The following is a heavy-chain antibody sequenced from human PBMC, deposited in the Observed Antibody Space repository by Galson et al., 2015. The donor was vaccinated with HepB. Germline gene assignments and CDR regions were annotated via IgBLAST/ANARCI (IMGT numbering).Heavy chain of an antibody. CDR1: GGSISSYY. CDR3: ARDSSGWYGWYFDL. V-gene: IGHV4-59*01. Sequence: ETLSLTCTVSGGSISSYYWSWIRQPPGKGLEWIGNIYYSGSTIYNPSLKSRVTISVDTSKNQFSLNLRSVTAADTAVYYCARDSSGWYGWYFDLWGRGTLVTVSS. D-gene: IGHD6-19*01. J-gene: IGHJ2*01. CDR2: IYYSGST.